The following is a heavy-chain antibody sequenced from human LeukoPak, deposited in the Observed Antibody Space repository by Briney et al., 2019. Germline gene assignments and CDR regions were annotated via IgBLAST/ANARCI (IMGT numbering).Heavy chain of an antibody. CDR1: GGTFSSYA. CDR3: ARDFIVGATQIGYYYYGMDV. V-gene: IGHV1-69*04. CDR2: IIPILGIA. Sequence: ASVKVSCKASGGTFSSYAISWVRQAPGQGLEWMGRIIPILGIANYAQKFQGRVTITADKSTSTAYMELSSLRSEDTAVCYCARDFIVGATQIGYYYYGMDVWGQGTTVTVSS. D-gene: IGHD1-26*01. J-gene: IGHJ6*02.